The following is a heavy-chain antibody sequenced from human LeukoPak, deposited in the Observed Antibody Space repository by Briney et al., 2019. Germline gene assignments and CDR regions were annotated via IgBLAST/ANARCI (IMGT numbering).Heavy chain of an antibody. Sequence: GGSLRLSCAASGFTFSSYAMHWVRQAPGKGLEWVAVISYDGSNKYYADSVKGRFSISRDISKNTLYLQMNSLRADDTAVYYCASDYFLDYWGQGTLVTVSS. CDR2: ISYDGSNK. CDR3: ASDYFLDY. J-gene: IGHJ4*02. D-gene: IGHD2/OR15-2a*01. CDR1: GFTFSSYA. V-gene: IGHV3-30-3*01.